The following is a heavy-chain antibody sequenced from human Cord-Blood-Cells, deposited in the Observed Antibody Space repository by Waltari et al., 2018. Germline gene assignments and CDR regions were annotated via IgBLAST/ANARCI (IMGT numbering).Heavy chain of an antibody. Sequence: EVQLVVSGGGLVQPGGSTRLSGAAAGFTFSHTWMSWVRQAPGKGLEWVANIKQDGSEKYYVDSVKGRFTISRDNAKNSLYLQMNSLRAEDTAVYYCARESDYWGQGTLVTVSS. CDR3: ARESDY. V-gene: IGHV3-7*01. CDR1: GFTFSHTW. CDR2: IKQDGSEK. J-gene: IGHJ4*02.